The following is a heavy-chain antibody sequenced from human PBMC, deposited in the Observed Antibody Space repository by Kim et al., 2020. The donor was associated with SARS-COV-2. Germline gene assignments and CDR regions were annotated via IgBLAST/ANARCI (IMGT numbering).Heavy chain of an antibody. CDR1: GGSFSGYY. J-gene: IGHJ5*02. CDR2: INQRGST. D-gene: IGHD3-10*01. CDR3: ARVGYGSGSYPMGFDP. Sequence: SETLSLTCALYGGSFSGYYWSWIRQPPGKGLEWIGEINQRGSTNYNPSLKSRVTISVDTSKNQFSLKLSSVTAADTAVYYCARVGYGSGSYPMGFDPWGQGILVTVSS. V-gene: IGHV4-34*01.